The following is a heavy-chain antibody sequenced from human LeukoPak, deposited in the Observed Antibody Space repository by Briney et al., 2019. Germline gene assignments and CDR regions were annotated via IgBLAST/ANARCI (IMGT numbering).Heavy chain of an antibody. J-gene: IGHJ4*02. CDR3: ARDVPNYYDSSGQLGY. CDR1: GYTFTSYA. V-gene: IGHV7-4-1*02. CDR2: INTHSGNP. Sequence: GASVKVSCKASGYTFTSYAVNWVRQAPGQGLEWMGWINTHSGNPTYAQGFTGRFVFSLDTSVSTAYLQISSLKAEDTALYYCARDVPNYYDSSGQLGYWGQGTLVTVSS. D-gene: IGHD3-22*01.